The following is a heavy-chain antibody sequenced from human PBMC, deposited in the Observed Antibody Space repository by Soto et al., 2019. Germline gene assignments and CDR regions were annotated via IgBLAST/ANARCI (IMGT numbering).Heavy chain of an antibody. CDR3: ARLYYYDSSGYLN. J-gene: IGHJ4*02. Sequence: GGSLRLSCAGSGFTFSNYWMNWVRQTPGKGLEWVANIKQDGSAKNYVESVKGRFTISRDNAKNLVYLQTNSLRAEDTAVYYCARLYYYDSSGYLNWGQGTLVTAPQ. D-gene: IGHD3-22*01. CDR1: GFTFSNYW. V-gene: IGHV3-7*02. CDR2: IKQDGSAK.